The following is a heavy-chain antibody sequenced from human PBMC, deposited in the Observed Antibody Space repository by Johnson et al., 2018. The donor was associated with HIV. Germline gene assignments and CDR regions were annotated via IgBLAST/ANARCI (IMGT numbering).Heavy chain of an antibody. V-gene: IGHV3-74*01. CDR2: INSDGSST. CDR1: GFAFRDYY. J-gene: IGHJ3*02. D-gene: IGHD4-17*01. CDR3: ARDAKVDYGDAFDI. Sequence: VQLVESGGGLVKPGGSMRLSCGASGFAFRDYYMNWMRQAPGKGLVWVSRINSDGSSTNYADSVKGRFTISRDNAKNTLYLQMNSLRAEDTAVYYCARDAKVDYGDAFDIWGQGTKVTVSS.